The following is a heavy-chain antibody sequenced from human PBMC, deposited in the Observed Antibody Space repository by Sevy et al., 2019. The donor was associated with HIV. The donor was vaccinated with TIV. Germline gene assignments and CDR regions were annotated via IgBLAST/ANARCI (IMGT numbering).Heavy chain of an antibody. D-gene: IGHD5-18*01. CDR1: GGSISSSSYY. J-gene: IGHJ4*02. Sequence: SETLSLTCTVSGGSISSSSYYWGWIRQPPGKGLEWIGSIYYSGSTYYNPSLKSRVTISVDTSKNQFPLKLSSVTAADTAVYYCARRGYSYGTIDYWGQGTLVTVSS. CDR3: ARRGYSYGTIDY. V-gene: IGHV4-39*01. CDR2: IYYSGST.